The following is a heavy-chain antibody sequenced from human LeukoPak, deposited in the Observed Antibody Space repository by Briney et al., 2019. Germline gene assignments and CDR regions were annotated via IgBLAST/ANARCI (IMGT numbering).Heavy chain of an antibody. D-gene: IGHD4-11*01. CDR3: AKVAAPYDYSNTGYFDY. J-gene: IGHJ4*02. CDR2: ISGSGGST. Sequence: PGGSLRLSCAASGFTFSSYAMSWVRQAPGKGLEWVSAISGSGGSTYYADSVKGRFTISRDNSKNTLYLQMNSLRAEDTAVHYCAKVAAPYDYSNTGYFDYWGQGTLVTVSS. V-gene: IGHV3-23*01. CDR1: GFTFSSYA.